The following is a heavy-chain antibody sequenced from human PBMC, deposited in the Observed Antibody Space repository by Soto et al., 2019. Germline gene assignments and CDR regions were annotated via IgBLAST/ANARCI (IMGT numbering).Heavy chain of an antibody. J-gene: IGHJ4*02. D-gene: IGHD6-13*01. V-gene: IGHV4-59*08. CDR2: IYYSGST. CDR3: ARQQQLVLDY. CDR1: GGSISSYY. Sequence: SETLSLTCTVSGGSISSYYLSWIRQPPGKGLEWIGYIYYSGSTNYNPSLKSRVTISVDTSKNQFSLKLSSVTAADTAVYYCARQQQLVLDYWGQGTLVTVSS.